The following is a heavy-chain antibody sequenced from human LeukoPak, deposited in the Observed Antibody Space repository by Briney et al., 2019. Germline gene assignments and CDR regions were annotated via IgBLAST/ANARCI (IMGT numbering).Heavy chain of an antibody. V-gene: IGHV3-30*02. Sequence: GGSLRLSCAASGFTFSSYGMHWVRQAPGKGLEWVAFIRYDGSNKYYADSVKGRFTISRDNSKNTMYLQMNSLRDEDTAVYYCAKDWAFEDGFDLWGPGTMVTVSS. CDR3: AKDWAFEDGFDL. CDR1: GFTFSSYG. D-gene: IGHD3-10*01. J-gene: IGHJ3*01. CDR2: IRYDGSNK.